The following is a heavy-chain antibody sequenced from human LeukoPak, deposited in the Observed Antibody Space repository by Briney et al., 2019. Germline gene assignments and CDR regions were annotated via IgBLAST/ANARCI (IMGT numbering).Heavy chain of an antibody. J-gene: IGHJ4*02. V-gene: IGHV3-74*01. CDR3: ARHLSGITGYTYGRGIDY. D-gene: IGHD5-18*01. CDR2: ISSDGTNA. CDR1: GFTFSTYW. Sequence: GGSLRLSCAASGFTFSTYWMHWVRQVPEKGLVWVSRISSDGTNADYADSVKGRFTISRDNAKNTLYLQMNSLRAEDTAVYYCARHLSGITGYTYGRGIDYWGQGTLVTVSS.